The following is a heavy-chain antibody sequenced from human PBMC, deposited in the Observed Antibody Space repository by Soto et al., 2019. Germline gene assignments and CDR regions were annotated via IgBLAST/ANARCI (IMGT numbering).Heavy chain of an antibody. CDR3: ARLEGLATISYYFDF. CDR1: GDSINSDKYY. Sequence: WETLSLTCSVSGDSINSDKYYWGWIRQPPGKGLEWIGSIYFRGNTYYNPSLQTRVTISLDKSKSQFSLKLNSVTAADSAVYFCARLEGLATISYYFDFWGQGALVTVSS. J-gene: IGHJ4*02. D-gene: IGHD3-9*01. V-gene: IGHV4-39*01. CDR2: IYFRGNT.